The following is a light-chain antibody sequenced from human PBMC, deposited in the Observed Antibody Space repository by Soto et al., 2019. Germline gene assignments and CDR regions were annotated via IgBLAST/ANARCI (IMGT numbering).Light chain of an antibody. CDR1: SSNIGSNY. CDR3: AAWDDSLSALV. J-gene: IGLJ2*01. V-gene: IGLV1-47*01. CDR2: RNN. Sequence: QSVLTQPPSASGTPVQRVTISCSGSSSNIGSNYVYWYQQLPGTAPKLLIYRNNQRPSGVPDRFSGSKSGTSASLAISGLRSEDEADYYCAAWDDSLSALVFGGGTKLTVL.